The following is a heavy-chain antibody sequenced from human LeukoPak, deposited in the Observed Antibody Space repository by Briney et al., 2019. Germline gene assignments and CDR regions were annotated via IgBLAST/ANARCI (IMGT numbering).Heavy chain of an antibody. CDR2: IYYSWRT. J-gene: IGHJ4*02. D-gene: IGHD6-19*01. Sequence: PSETLSLTCTVSGGSISSSYWSWIRQPPGKGLEWIGYIYYSWRTNYNPSFTSRVAISVDTSKNQFSLKLSSVTAADTAVYYCATWGIAVAGTFDYWGQGTLVTVST. V-gene: IGHV4-59*08. CDR1: GGSISSSY. CDR3: ATWGIAVAGTFDY.